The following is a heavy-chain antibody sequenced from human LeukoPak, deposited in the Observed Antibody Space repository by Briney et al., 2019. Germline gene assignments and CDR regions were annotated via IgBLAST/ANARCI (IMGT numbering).Heavy chain of an antibody. D-gene: IGHD3-22*01. CDR2: INWNGGST. V-gene: IGHV3-20*04. Sequence: PGGSLRLSCAASGFNFDDYGMNWVRQVPGKGLEWVSGINWNGGSTGYADSVKGRFTISRDNAKNSLYLQMNSLRAEDTAVYYCARDSPPDDYYDSSGCDYWGQGTLVTVSS. CDR1: GFNFDDYG. J-gene: IGHJ4*02. CDR3: ARDSPPDDYYDSSGCDY.